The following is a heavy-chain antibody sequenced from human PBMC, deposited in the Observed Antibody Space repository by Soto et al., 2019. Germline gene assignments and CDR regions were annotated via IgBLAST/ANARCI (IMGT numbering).Heavy chain of an antibody. J-gene: IGHJ3*02. V-gene: IGHV4-31*03. CDR2: IYYSGST. Sequence: SETLSLTCTVSGGSISSGGYYWSWIRQHPGKGLEWIGYIYYSGSTYYNPSLKSRVTISVDTSKNQFSLKLSSVTAADTAVYYCARDRGDDQRTAFDIWGQGTMVTVSS. CDR1: GGSISSGGYY. CDR3: ARDRGDDQRTAFDI. D-gene: IGHD4-17*01.